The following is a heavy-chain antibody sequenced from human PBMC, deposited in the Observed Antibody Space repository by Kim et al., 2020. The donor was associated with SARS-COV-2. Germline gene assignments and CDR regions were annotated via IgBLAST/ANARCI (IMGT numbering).Heavy chain of an antibody. CDR2: INHSGST. V-gene: IGHV4-34*01. Sequence: SETLSLTCAVYGGSFSGYYWSWIRQPPGKGLEWIGEINHSGSTNYNPSLKSRVTISVDTSKNQFSLKLSSVTAADTAVYYCAREPITMVRGVSQHNWFDPWGQGTLVTVSS. J-gene: IGHJ5*02. CDR1: GGSFSGYY. D-gene: IGHD3-10*01. CDR3: AREPITMVRGVSQHNWFDP.